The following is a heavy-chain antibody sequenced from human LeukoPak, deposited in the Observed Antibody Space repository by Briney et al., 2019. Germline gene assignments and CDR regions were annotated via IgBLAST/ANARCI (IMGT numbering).Heavy chain of an antibody. V-gene: IGHV1-8*01. CDR1: GYTFTSYD. J-gene: IGHJ6*02. CDR2: MNPNSGNT. CDR3: ARGGNYYYYYGMDV. D-gene: IGHD1-14*01. Sequence: ASVKVSCKASGYTFTSYDINWVRQANGQGLEWMGWMNPNSGNTGYAQKFQGRVTMTRNTSISTAYMELSSLRSEDTAVYYCARGGNYYYYYGMDVWGQGTTVTVSS.